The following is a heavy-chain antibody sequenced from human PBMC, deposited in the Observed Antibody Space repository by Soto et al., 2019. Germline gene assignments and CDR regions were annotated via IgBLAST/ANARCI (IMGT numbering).Heavy chain of an antibody. J-gene: IGHJ6*02. D-gene: IGHD3-10*01. Sequence: TLSLTCTVSGGSISSGGYYWSWIRQHPGKGLEWIGYINHSGSTNYNPSLKSRVTISVDTSKNQFSLKLSSVTAADTAVYYCARLVREDYYYYGMDVWGQGTTVTVSS. CDR2: INHSGST. CDR1: GGSISSGGYY. V-gene: IGHV4-31*03. CDR3: ARLVREDYYYYGMDV.